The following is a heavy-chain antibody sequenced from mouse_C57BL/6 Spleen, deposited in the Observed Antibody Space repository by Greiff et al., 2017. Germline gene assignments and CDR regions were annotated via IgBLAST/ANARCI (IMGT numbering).Heavy chain of an antibody. D-gene: IGHD2-5*01. CDR2: ILPGSGST. Sequence: VKLMESGAELMKPGASVKISCKATGYTFTGYWIEWVKQRPGKGLEWIGEILPGSGSTNYNEKFKGKATFTADTTSNTAYMLHSNLTTEESSIFYCATPDSNYFNWYFDVWGTGTTVTVSS. CDR1: GYTFTGYW. V-gene: IGHV1-9*01. J-gene: IGHJ1*03. CDR3: ATPDSNYFNWYFDV.